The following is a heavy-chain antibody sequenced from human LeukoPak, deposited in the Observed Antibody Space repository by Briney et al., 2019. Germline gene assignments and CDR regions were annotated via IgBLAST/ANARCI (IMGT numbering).Heavy chain of an antibody. CDR3: ATQWPGMDV. Sequence: SVKVSCKASGGTFSSYAISWVRQAPGQGLEWMEGIIPIFGTANYTQKSQGRVTITTDESTSTAYMELSSLRSEDTAVYYCATQWPGMDVWGQGTTVTVSS. CDR2: IIPIFGTA. J-gene: IGHJ6*02. D-gene: IGHD6-19*01. CDR1: GGTFSSYA. V-gene: IGHV1-69*05.